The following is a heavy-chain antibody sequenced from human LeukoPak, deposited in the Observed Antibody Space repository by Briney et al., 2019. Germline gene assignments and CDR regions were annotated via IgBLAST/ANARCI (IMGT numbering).Heavy chain of an antibody. V-gene: IGHV1-69*06. CDR2: IIPIFGTA. CDR1: GGTFSSYA. J-gene: IGHJ6*04. CDR3: ARAPRYGDYGDYYYYGMDV. Sequence: VASVKVSCKASGGTFSSYAISWVRQAPGQGLEWMGGIIPIFGTANCAQKFQGRVTITADKSTSTAYMELSSLRSEDTAVYYCARAPRYGDYGDYYYYGMDVWGKGTTVTVSS. D-gene: IGHD4-17*01.